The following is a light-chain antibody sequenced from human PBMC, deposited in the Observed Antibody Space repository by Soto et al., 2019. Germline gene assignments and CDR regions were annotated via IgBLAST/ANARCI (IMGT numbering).Light chain of an antibody. V-gene: IGKV1-5*01. CDR2: DAS. CDR1: QSISNR. Sequence: DLPMTPSPSTPSASVGDGVTITCRASQSISNRLAWYQQRPGKAPKYLIYDASTLDSGAPSRFSGSGSGTEFTLSISSLQPDDFATYYCQQYNIYPWTFGQGTKVDIK. CDR3: QQYNIYPWT. J-gene: IGKJ1*01.